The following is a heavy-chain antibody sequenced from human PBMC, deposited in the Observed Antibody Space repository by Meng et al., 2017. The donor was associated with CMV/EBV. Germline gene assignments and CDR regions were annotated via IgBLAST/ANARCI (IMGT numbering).Heavy chain of an antibody. J-gene: IGHJ5*02. CDR1: GGSISSGSSY. D-gene: IGHD3-22*01. CDR2: IYTSGST. Sequence: QVELQEPCQGLFKPSQTLSPTIPVSGGSISSGSSYWSWIRQPAGKGLEWIGRIYTSGSTNYNPSLKSRVTISVDTSKNQFSLKLSSVTAADTAVYYCAREVVVITPYNWFDPWGQGTLVTVSS. CDR3: AREVVVITPYNWFDP. V-gene: IGHV4-61*02.